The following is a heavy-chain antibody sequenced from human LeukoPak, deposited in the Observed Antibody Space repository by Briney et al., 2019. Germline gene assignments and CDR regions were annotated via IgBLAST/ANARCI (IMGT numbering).Heavy chain of an antibody. D-gene: IGHD3-10*01. V-gene: IGHV3-21*01. J-gene: IGHJ4*02. Sequence: PGGSLRLSCAASGFTFSSYSMNWVRQAPGKGLEWVSSISSSSSYIYYADSVKGRFTISRDNAKNSLYLQMNSLRAEDTAVYYCAKGVYGSGSYYLFDYWGQGTLVTVSS. CDR1: GFTFSSYS. CDR2: ISSSSSYI. CDR3: AKGVYGSGSYYLFDY.